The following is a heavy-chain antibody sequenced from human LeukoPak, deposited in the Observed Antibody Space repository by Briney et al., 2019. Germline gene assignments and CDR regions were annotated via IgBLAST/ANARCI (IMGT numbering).Heavy chain of an antibody. D-gene: IGHD6-13*01. CDR1: VFPFSRYS. J-gene: IGHJ4*02. CDR3: ASSIVAAGTSPFDY. V-gene: IGHV3-48*01. Sequence: GGSLRLSCTTSVFPFSRYSMNWVRQAPGKGLEWVSYITSSGDTIYYADSVKGRFTISRDNAKNSVYLQMNSLRAEDTAVYYCASSIVAAGTSPFDYWGQGTLVTVSS. CDR2: ITSSGDTI.